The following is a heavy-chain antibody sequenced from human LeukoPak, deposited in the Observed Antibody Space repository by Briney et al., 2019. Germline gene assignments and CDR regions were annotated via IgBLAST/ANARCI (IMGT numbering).Heavy chain of an antibody. CDR3: ARSSTSWPTRPCDP. CDR2: TYYRSKWYN. CDR1: GDSVSSNSAA. D-gene: IGHD2-2*01. Sequence: SQTLSLTCAISGDSVSSNSAAWNWIRQSPSRGLEWLGRTYYRSKWYNDYAVSVKSRITINPDTSKNQFSLQLNSVTPEDTAVYYSARSSTSWPTRPCDPWGQGTLVTVSS. J-gene: IGHJ5*02. V-gene: IGHV6-1*01.